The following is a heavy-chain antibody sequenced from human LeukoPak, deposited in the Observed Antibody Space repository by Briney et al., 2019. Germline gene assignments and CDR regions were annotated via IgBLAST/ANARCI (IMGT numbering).Heavy chain of an antibody. J-gene: IGHJ6*02. Sequence: GESLKISCKGSGYTFTTYWIAWVRQMPGKGLEWMGIIYPGDSDTRYSPSFQGQVTISADKSISTAYLQWSSLKASDSAMYYCVKSTHYYYGMDVWGQGTTVTVSS. CDR2: IYPGDSDT. V-gene: IGHV5-51*01. CDR3: VKSTHYYYGMDV. CDR1: GYTFTTYW.